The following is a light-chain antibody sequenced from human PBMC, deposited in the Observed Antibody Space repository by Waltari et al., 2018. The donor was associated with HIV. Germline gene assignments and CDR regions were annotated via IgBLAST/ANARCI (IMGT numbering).Light chain of an antibody. J-gene: IGKJ4*01. CDR2: WAS. V-gene: IGKV4-1*01. CDR3: QQYYTLRST. Sequence: DIVMTQSPDSLAVSLGARATVPCTSSRTVLYHRNYLAWYQQKPGQPPKVLIYWASTRAIGVPDRFSGSGSGTDFSLTISRVQADDVAIYYCQQYYTLRSTFGGGTKIEI. CDR1: RTVLYHRNY.